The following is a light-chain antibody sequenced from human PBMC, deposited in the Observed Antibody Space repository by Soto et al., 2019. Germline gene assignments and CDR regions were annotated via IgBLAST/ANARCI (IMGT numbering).Light chain of an antibody. CDR3: QQYGSSPLT. J-gene: IGKJ4*01. V-gene: IGKV3-20*01. CDR1: QSVSSSY. CDR2: GAS. Sequence: EIVLTQSPGTLSLSPGERATLSCRASQSVSSSYLAWYQQKPGQAPRLLIYGASSRATGIPDRFSGSVSVTDFTLTISRLEPEDFAVYYCQQYGSSPLTFGGGTKVEIK.